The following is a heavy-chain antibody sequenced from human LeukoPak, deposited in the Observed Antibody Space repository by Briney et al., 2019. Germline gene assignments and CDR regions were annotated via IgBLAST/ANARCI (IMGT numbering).Heavy chain of an antibody. CDR2: ISGSGGST. J-gene: IGHJ4*02. CDR1: GFTFSSYA. V-gene: IGHV3-23*01. Sequence: GGSLRLSCAASGFTFSSYAMSWVRQAPGKGLEWVSAISGSGGSTYYADSVKGRFTISSDNSKNTLYLQMNSLRAEDTAVYYCAKDRRTSHFFYYFDYWGLGTLVTVSS. D-gene: IGHD2-2*01. CDR3: AKDRRTSHFFYYFDY.